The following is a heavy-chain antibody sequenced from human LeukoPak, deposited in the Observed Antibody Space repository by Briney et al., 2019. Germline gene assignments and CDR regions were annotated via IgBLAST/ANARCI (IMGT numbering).Heavy chain of an antibody. J-gene: IGHJ4*02. CDR2: INPNSGGT. CDR1: GYTFTGYY. V-gene: IGHV1-2*02. Sequence: ASVKVSCKASGYTFTGYYMHWVRQAPGQGLEWMGWINPNSGGTNYAQKFQGRVTMTRDTSISTAYMELSRLRSDDTAVYYCARDGAYCSSTSCSPLNDYWGQGTLVTVSP. D-gene: IGHD2-2*01. CDR3: ARDGAYCSSTSCSPLNDY.